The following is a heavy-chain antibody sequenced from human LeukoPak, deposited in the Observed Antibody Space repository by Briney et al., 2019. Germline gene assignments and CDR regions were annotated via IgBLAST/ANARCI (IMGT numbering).Heavy chain of an antibody. V-gene: IGHV1-24*01. CDR2: FDPEDGET. J-gene: IGHJ4*02. CDR1: GGTFSSYA. CDR3: ARAVGATPHLDY. Sequence: ASVKVSCKASGGTFSSYAISWVRQAPGQGLEWMGGFDPEDGETIYAQKFQGRVTMTEDTSTDTAYMELSSLRSEDTAVYYCARAVGATPHLDYWGQGTLVTVSS. D-gene: IGHD1-26*01.